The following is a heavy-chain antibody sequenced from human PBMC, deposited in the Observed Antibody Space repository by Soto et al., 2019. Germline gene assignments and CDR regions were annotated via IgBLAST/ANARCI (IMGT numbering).Heavy chain of an antibody. CDR1: GFSLTTSGVG. CDR3: VHRRSYGDYHS. D-gene: IGHD4-17*01. Sequence: SGPTLVNPTQTLTLTCTFSGFSLTTSGVGVGWIRQPPGKALEWLALIFWDDDKRYSPSLQSRLTITKDTSKNQVVLTMTDLDPVDTATYFCVHRRSYGDYHSWGRGILVTVSS. V-gene: IGHV2-5*02. J-gene: IGHJ4*02. CDR2: IFWDDDK.